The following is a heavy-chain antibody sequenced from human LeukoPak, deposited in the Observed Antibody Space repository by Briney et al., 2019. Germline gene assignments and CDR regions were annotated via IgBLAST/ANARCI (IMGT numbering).Heavy chain of an antibody. Sequence: GGSLRLSCAPSGFTFSRHGMHWVRQAPGKGLEWVAIISNDGSRKYYAHSVEGRFTISRDNSKNTLYLQMDSLRAEDTAVYYCAKDRAYSYGYGPNYWGQGTLVTVSS. CDR3: AKDRAYSYGYGPNY. V-gene: IGHV3-30*18. J-gene: IGHJ4*02. CDR2: ISNDGSRK. D-gene: IGHD5-18*01. CDR1: GFTFSRHG.